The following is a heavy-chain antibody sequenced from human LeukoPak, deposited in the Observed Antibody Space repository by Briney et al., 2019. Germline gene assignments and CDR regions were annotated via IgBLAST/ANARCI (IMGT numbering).Heavy chain of an antibody. CDR3: ARSYGYSSSWYGSDWFDP. J-gene: IGHJ5*02. D-gene: IGHD6-13*01. V-gene: IGHV4-61*02. CDR1: GASISSGSYY. Sequence: SETLSLTCTVSGASISSGSYYWSWIRQPAGKGLEWIGRIYTSGSTNYNPSLKSRVTISVDTSKNQFSLKLSSVTAADTAVYYCARSYGYSSSWYGSDWFDPWGQGTLVTVSS. CDR2: IYTSGST.